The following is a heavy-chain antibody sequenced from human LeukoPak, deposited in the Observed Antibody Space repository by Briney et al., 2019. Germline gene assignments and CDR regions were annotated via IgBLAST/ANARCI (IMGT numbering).Heavy chain of an antibody. V-gene: IGHV1-18*01. CDR3: ARITAAGDYYYYYMDV. CDR1: GYTFTSYG. CDR2: ISAYNGNT. Sequence: ASVKVSCKASGYTFTSYGISWVRQAPGQGLEWMGWISAYNGNTNYAQKLQGRVTMTTDTSTSTAYMELRSLRSDDTAVYYCARITAAGDYYYYYMDVWGKGTTVTVSS. J-gene: IGHJ6*03. D-gene: IGHD6-13*01.